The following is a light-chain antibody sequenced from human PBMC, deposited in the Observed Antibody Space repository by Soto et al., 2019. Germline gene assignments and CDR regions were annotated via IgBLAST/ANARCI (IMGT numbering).Light chain of an antibody. J-gene: IGKJ1*01. CDR2: KAS. V-gene: IGKV1-5*03. CDR1: QSVSTN. Sequence: MTQSPATLSVSPGERATLSCRASQSVSTNLAWYQQKPGKAPKLLIYKASSLESGVPSRFSGSGSGTEFTLTISSLQPDDFATYYCQQYNSFPTFGQGTKVEIK. CDR3: QQYNSFPT.